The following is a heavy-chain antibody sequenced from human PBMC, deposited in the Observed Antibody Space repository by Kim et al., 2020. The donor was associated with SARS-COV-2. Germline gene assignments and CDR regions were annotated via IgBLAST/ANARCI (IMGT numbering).Heavy chain of an antibody. D-gene: IGHD4-17*01. Sequence: GGSLRLSCAASGFTFSDYYMSWIRQAPGKGLEWVSYISSSGSTIYYADSVKGRFTISRDNAKNSLYLQMNSLRAEDTAVYYCARDRGYDYGDYAEVACWGQGTLVTVSS. CDR3: ARDRGYDYGDYAEVAC. V-gene: IGHV3-11*01. CDR1: GFTFSDYY. CDR2: ISSSGSTI. J-gene: IGHJ4*02.